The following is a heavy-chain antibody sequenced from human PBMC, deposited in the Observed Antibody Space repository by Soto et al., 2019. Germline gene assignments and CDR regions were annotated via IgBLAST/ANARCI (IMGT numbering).Heavy chain of an antibody. Sequence: QVQLGQSGAEVRKPGASVKVSCRTSGYTFTHYYVHWVRQAPGQGLEWLGIVNPASGSTNYAHGFPGTVTVTMDTSTATVYMELSGVTAEDTSIFYCARDLAAGDHWGQGTLVTVSS. J-gene: IGHJ4*02. D-gene: IGHD6-13*01. CDR3: ARDLAAGDH. V-gene: IGHV1-46*01. CDR1: GYTFTHYY. CDR2: VNPASGST.